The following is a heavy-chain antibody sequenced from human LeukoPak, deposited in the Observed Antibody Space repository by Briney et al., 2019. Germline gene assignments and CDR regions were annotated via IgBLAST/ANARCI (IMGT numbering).Heavy chain of an antibody. CDR3: ARLYSPFGVVRPFDY. CDR1: GYSFTSYW. V-gene: IGHV5-51*01. CDR2: IYPGDSDT. D-gene: IGHD3-3*01. J-gene: IGHJ4*02. Sequence: GESLKISCKGSGYSFTSYWIGWVRQMPGKGLEWMGIIYPGDSDTRYSPSFQGQVTISADKSISTAYLQWSSLKASDTAMYYCARLYSPFGVVRPFDYWGQGTLVTVSP.